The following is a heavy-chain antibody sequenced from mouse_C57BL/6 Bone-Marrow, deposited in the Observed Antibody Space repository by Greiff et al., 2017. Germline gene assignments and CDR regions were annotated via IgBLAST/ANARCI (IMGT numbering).Heavy chain of an antibody. V-gene: IGHV1-15*01. CDR1: GYTFTDYE. CDR2: IDPETGGT. Sequence: VQLQQSGAELVRPGASVTLSCKASGYTFTDYEMHWVKQTPVHGLEWIGAIDPETGGTAYNQKFKGKAILTADKTPSTAYMELRSLTSDDSAVYYCTRSKLVFDYWGQGTTLTVSS. J-gene: IGHJ2*01. D-gene: IGHD1-3*01. CDR3: TRSKLVFDY.